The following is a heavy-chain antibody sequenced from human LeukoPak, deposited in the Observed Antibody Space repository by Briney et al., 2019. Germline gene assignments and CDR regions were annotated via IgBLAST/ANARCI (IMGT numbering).Heavy chain of an antibody. CDR3: ASGKLGGSGIPS. CDR1: GFTFSTST. J-gene: IGHJ5*02. D-gene: IGHD2-21*02. V-gene: IGHV3-30-3*01. CDR2: ILSDANNK. Sequence: PGRSLRLSCAASGFTFSTSTMHWVRQGPGQGLDWVAVILSDANNKYHADSVKGRFTISRDDSKNTVFLQMDSLRTEDTAVYYCASGKLGGSGIPSWGQGTLVTVSS.